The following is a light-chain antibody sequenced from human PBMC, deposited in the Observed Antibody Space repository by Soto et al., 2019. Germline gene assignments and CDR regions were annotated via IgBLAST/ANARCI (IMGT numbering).Light chain of an antibody. CDR2: AAS. Sequence: EIVLTQSPATLSLSPGERATLSCRASQSVSSYLAWYQQKPGQAPRLLIYAASNRATGIPATFSGSGSGTEFTLTISSLQSEYFAVYYCQQYDNWPPWPFCQGPNLDIK. CDR1: QSVSSY. V-gene: IGKV3D-15*01. J-gene: IGKJ1*01. CDR3: QQYDNWPPWP.